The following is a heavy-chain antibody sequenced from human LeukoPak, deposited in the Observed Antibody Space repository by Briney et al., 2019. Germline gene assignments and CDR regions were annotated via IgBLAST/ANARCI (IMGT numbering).Heavy chain of an antibody. CDR3: ARLTYYRESNGYWEGGRRAYPYSSYMDV. J-gene: IGHJ6*03. D-gene: IGHD3-22*01. CDR2: ISHSGSA. V-gene: IGHV4-34*01. Sequence: PSQTLSLTCAVYGGSFSDYYWNWIRQPPGKGLEWVGEISHSGSATYSPSLRSGLTISVDKSKNQLALKLTSVTAADTAVYYCARLTYYRESNGYWEGGRRAYPYSSYMDVWGKGTTVIISS. CDR1: GGSFSDYY.